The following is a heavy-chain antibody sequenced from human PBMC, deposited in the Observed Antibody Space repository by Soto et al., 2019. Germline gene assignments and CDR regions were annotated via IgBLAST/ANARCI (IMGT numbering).Heavy chain of an antibody. CDR3: ARVVPGAEAWFGP. CDR2: ISLYSDGT. D-gene: IGHD2-2*01. CDR1: CYTFSNYG. V-gene: IGHV1-18*01. J-gene: IGHJ5*02. Sequence: VKVSFKTSCYTFSNYGITWVRQAPGQPLEWLGWISLYSDGTNYAQKFQGRVSMTTDTSTTTAYMELRSLRSDDTAVYYCARVVPGAEAWFGPWGQGTLVTVSS.